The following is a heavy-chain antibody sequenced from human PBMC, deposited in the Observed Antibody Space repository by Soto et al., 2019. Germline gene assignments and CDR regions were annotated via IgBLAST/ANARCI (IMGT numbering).Heavy chain of an antibody. CDR1: VFTFGDST. Sequence: GGSLRLSCTASVFTFGDSTMNWVRQAPGKGLEWVSAISGSGGTTYYADSVKGRFTISRDNSKNTMYLQVNSLRAEDTAIYYCAQVMNSGWYLAYWGQGTLVTVSS. CDR3: AQVMNSGWYLAY. CDR2: ISGSGGTT. D-gene: IGHD6-19*01. J-gene: IGHJ4*02. V-gene: IGHV3-23*01.